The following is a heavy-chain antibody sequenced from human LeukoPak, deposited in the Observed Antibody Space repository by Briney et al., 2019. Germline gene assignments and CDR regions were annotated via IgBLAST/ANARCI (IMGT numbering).Heavy chain of an antibody. CDR2: IYTSGST. CDR3: ARGERLRTYGDYDYNWFDP. CDR1: GGSISSYY. Sequence: SETLSLTCTVSGGSISSYYWSWIRQPAGKGLEWIGRIYTSGSTNYNPSLKSRVTMSVDTSKNQFSLKLSSVTAADTAVYYCARGERLRTYGDYDYNWFDPWGQGTLVTVSS. D-gene: IGHD4-17*01. J-gene: IGHJ5*02. V-gene: IGHV4-4*07.